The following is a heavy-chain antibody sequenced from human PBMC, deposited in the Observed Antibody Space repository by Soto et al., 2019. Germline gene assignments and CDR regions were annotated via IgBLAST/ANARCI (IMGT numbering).Heavy chain of an antibody. CDR3: ARVRDDSSNDAFDI. CDR2: IYYSGST. Sequence: SETLSLTCTVSGGSISSGGYYWSWIRQHPWKGLEWIGYIYYSGSTYYNPSLRSRVTISIDTSKNEFSLKLSSVTAADTAVYYCARVRDDSSNDAFDIWGQGTMVTVSS. CDR1: GGSISSGGYY. D-gene: IGHD6-13*01. V-gene: IGHV4-31*03. J-gene: IGHJ3*02.